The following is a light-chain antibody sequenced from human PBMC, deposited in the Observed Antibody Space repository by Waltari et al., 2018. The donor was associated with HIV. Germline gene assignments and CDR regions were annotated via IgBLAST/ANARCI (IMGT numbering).Light chain of an antibody. CDR2: AAS. J-gene: IGKJ2*01. CDR1: EDVRNY. V-gene: IGKV1-27*01. CDR3: QNYNSAPRT. Sequence: DIQMTQSPSSLSASVGDRVTITCRASEDVRNYLAWYQQKSGRVPHLLIYAASTLHSEVPSRFSGSGSGTDFILTIDSLQPEDVATYYCQNYNSAPRTFGPGTKLEI.